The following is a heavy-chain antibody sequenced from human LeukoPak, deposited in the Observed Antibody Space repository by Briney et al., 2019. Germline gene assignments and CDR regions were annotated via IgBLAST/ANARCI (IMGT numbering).Heavy chain of an antibody. D-gene: IGHD6-19*01. V-gene: IGHV5-51*01. CDR2: IYPGDSNT. CDR3: ARHSYTNGWFFFDP. CDR1: GYSFTTYW. J-gene: IGHJ5*02. Sequence: GESLKISCKGSGYSFTTYWIAWVRQMPGKGLEWMGIIYPGDSNTRYSPSFQGQVTIPADKSSNSAYLKWSSLKTSTTAMYYCARHSYTNGWFFFDPWGQGTLVSVSS.